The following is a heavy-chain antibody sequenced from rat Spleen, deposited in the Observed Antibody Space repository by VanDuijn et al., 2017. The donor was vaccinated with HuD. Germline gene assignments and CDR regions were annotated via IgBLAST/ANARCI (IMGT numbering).Heavy chain of an antibody. CDR2: ISFNGGNT. CDR3: TKTGTFDY. J-gene: IGHJ2*01. D-gene: IGHD5-1*01. Sequence: EVQLVESGGGLVQSGRSLKLSCAASVFTFSDYYMAWVRQAPTKGLEWVASISFNGGNTYYRDSVKGRFTISRDNAKSSLYLQMDSLRSEDTATYYCTKTGTFDYWGQGVMVTVSS. CDR1: VFTFSDYY. V-gene: IGHV5-20*01.